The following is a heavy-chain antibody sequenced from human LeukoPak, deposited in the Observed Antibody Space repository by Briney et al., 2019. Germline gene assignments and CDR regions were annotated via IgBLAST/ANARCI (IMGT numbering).Heavy chain of an antibody. CDR1: GFTVSSNY. CDR3: ARDLDDSSGYYLGGNAFDI. Sequence: PGGSLRLSCAASGFTVSSNYMSWVRQAPRKGLEWVSVIYSGGSTYYADSVKGRFTISRDNSKNTLYLKMNSLRAEDRAVYYCARDLDDSSGYYLGGNAFDIWGQGTMVTASS. J-gene: IGHJ3*02. CDR2: IYSGGST. D-gene: IGHD3-22*01. V-gene: IGHV3-53*01.